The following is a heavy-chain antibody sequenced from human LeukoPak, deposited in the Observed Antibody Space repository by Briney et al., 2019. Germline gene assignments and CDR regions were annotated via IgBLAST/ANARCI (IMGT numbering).Heavy chain of an antibody. CDR3: TTAAFVGATAY. Sequence: GGSLRLSCAASGFTFSNAWMNWVRQAPGKGLEWVGRIKSKTGGGTIDYAAPVKGRFTISRDDSKDTPYLQMNSLKSEDTAVYHCTTAAFVGATAYWGQGALVIVSS. D-gene: IGHD1-26*01. J-gene: IGHJ4*02. V-gene: IGHV3-15*07. CDR2: IKSKTGGGTI. CDR1: GFTFSNAW.